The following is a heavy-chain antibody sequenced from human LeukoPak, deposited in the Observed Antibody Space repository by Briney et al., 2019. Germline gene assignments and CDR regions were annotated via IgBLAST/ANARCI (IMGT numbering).Heavy chain of an antibody. CDR2: IYTSGST. CDR1: GGSISSYY. V-gene: IGHV4-4*07. Sequence: SETLSLTCTVSGGSISSYYWSWIRQPAGKGLEWIGRIYTSGSTNYNPSLKSRVTMSVDTSKNQFSLKLSSVTAADTAVYYCARTIVGPGTSYFDQWGQGTLVTVSS. J-gene: IGHJ4*02. CDR3: ARTIVGPGTSYFDQ. D-gene: IGHD2-21*01.